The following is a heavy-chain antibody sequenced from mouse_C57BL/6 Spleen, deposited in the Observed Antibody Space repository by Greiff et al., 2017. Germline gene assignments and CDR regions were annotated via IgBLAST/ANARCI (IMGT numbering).Heavy chain of an antibody. CDR2: ISNKANGYTT. CDR3: ARNGLRRECGMDY. Sequence: EVMLVESGGGLVQPGGSLSLSCAASGFTFTDYYMSWVRQPPGKALEWLGFISNKANGYTTEYSASVKGRFAISRDNSQSSLYLQMNALRSEDSATYYCARNGLRRECGMDYWGQGTSVTVSS. J-gene: IGHJ4*01. V-gene: IGHV7-3*01. D-gene: IGHD2-4*01. CDR1: GFTFTDYY.